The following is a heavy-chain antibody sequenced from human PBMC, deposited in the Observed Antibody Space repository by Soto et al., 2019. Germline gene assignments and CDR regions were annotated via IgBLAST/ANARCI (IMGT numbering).Heavy chain of an antibody. Sequence: QVQLQESGPGLVKPSQTLSLTCTVSGGSISSGGYYWSWIRQHPGKGLEWIGYIYYSGSTYYNPYRKSRVTISVDTSKNQFSLKLSSVTAADTAVYYCARGLWAYCISTSCYYYYYGMDVWGQGTTVTVSS. CDR2: IYYSGST. CDR1: GGSISSGGYY. V-gene: IGHV4-31*03. J-gene: IGHJ6*02. CDR3: ARGLWAYCISTSCYYYYYGMDV. D-gene: IGHD2-2*01.